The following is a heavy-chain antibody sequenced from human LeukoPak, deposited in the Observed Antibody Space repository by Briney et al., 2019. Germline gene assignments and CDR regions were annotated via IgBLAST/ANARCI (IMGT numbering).Heavy chain of an antibody. CDR3: ARARISPYISSSPRWRYGMDV. CDR1: GFTFSNYG. Sequence: TGGSLRLSCAASGFTFSNYGMHWVRQAPGKGLEWVAFVRSDGDIKYYADSVKGRFTISRDNSRTTLYLQMNSLRAEDTAVYYCARARISPYISSSPRWRYGMDVWGQGTTVTVSS. D-gene: IGHD6-13*01. V-gene: IGHV3-30*02. CDR2: VRSDGDIK. J-gene: IGHJ6*02.